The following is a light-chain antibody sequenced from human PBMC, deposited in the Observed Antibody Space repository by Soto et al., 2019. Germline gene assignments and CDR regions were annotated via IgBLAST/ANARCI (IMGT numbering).Light chain of an antibody. Sequence: DIQMTQSPSTLSASVGDRVTITCRASQSINTWLAWYQQKPGRAPQLLIYKASSLESGVPSRFSGRGSGTEVTLTISSLQHDDYATYYGEQYNRFLNFGGGTTVDIK. CDR1: QSINTW. CDR3: EQYNRFLN. V-gene: IGKV1-5*03. CDR2: KAS. J-gene: IGKJ4*01.